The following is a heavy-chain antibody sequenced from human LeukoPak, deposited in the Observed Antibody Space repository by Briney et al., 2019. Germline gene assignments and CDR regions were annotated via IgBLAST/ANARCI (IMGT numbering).Heavy chain of an antibody. D-gene: IGHD3-9*01. J-gene: IGHJ3*02. CDR3: GMNTYYDILTGRPQGAFDI. CDR2: IRYDGSNK. CDR1: GFIFSRYG. Sequence: GGSLRLSCATSGFIFSRYGTHWVRQAPGKGLEWVAFIRYDGSNKYYADSVKGRFTISRDNSKNTLYLQMNSLRAEDTAVYYCGMNTYYDILTGRPQGAFDIWGQGTMVTVSS. V-gene: IGHV3-30*02.